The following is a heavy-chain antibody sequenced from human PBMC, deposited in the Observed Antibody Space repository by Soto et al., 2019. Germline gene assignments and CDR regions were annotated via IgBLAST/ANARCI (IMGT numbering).Heavy chain of an antibody. J-gene: IGHJ4*02. CDR3: AREVEGSYSPADF. Sequence: GPGVKKPGASVTVSCKTSGYIFTDHGIDWVRQAPGQGLEWVGWVSSYNGNTNYAYNLKDRVIMTTDASTSTAYMELRGLRSDDTAVYYCAREVEGSYSPADFWGQGTPVTVSS. D-gene: IGHD3-10*01. CDR1: GYIFTDHG. V-gene: IGHV1-18*01. CDR2: VSSYNGNT.